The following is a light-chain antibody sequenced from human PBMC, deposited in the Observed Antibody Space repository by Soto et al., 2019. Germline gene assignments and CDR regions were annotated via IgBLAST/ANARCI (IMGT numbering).Light chain of an antibody. J-gene: IGKJ2*01. CDR2: AAS. CDR3: QQRDSGRPMYT. CDR1: QNIAYF. Sequence: DIQMTQSPSSLSASVGDRVTISCRASQNIAYFLHWYQQQAGKAPKLLISAASSLQSGGPSRCSGSGSGTDFTLTISSRQPEDVATYYCQQRDSGRPMYTFGQGTKLEI. V-gene: IGKV1-39*01.